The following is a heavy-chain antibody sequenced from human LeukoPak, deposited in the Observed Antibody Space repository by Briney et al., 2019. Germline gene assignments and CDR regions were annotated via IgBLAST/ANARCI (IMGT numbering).Heavy chain of an antibody. CDR2: IGYDGVKT. CDR3: GKTVAMDS. CDR1: GFTLRTYA. V-gene: IGHV3-23*01. D-gene: IGHD4-17*01. J-gene: IGHJ4*02. Sequence: PRGSLRLSCAASGFTLRTYALSGVRQAPGKGLEWVSTIGYDGVKTYYAGSVRGRLVISRDNSKNTLFLQMNRLRAEDTAVYYCGKTVAMDSWGQGTLVTVSS.